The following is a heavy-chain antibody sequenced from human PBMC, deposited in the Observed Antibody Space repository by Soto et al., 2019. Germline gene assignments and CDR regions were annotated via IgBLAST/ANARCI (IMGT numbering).Heavy chain of an antibody. CDR2: INPNSGGT. V-gene: IGHV1-2*04. Sequence: GASVKVSCKASGYTFTGYYMHWVRQAPGQGLEWMGWINPNSGGTNYAQKFQGWVTMTRDTSISTAYMELSRLRSDDTAVYYCARGVVGYGLNLYYYYYGMDVWGQGTTVTVSS. D-gene: IGHD5-18*01. CDR1: GYTFTGYY. CDR3: ARGVVGYGLNLYYYYYGMDV. J-gene: IGHJ6*02.